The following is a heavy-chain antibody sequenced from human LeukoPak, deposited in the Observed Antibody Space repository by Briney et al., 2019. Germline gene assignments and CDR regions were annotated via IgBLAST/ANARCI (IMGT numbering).Heavy chain of an antibody. Sequence: ASVKVSCKASEYGLTGYYMHWVRQAPGQGLEWMGWINTSSGGTIVAQEFQGRVTMARDTSINTAYMELSRLRSDDTAMYYCARGIYYGSGSYYIPAHYYYYMDVWGKGTTVTVSS. CDR1: EYGLTGYY. CDR3: ARGIYYGSGSYYIPAHYYYYMDV. V-gene: IGHV1-2*02. CDR2: INTSSGGT. D-gene: IGHD3-10*01. J-gene: IGHJ6*03.